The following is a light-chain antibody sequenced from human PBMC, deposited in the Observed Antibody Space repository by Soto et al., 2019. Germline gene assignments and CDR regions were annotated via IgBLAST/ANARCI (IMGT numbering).Light chain of an antibody. J-gene: IGKJ5*01. CDR1: QSLLYSSNNQNY. Sequence: DIVMTQSPDSLAVSLGERATINCKSSQSLLYSSNNQNYLAWYQHKPGQPPRLLIYWASARQSGVPDRFSGSGSGTDFTLTISSLQAEDEAIYYCQQYDSAPITFGQGTRLEIK. CDR2: WAS. CDR3: QQYDSAPIT. V-gene: IGKV4-1*01.